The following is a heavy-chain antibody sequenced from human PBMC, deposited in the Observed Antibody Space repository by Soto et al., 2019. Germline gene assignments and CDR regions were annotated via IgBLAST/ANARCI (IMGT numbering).Heavy chain of an antibody. CDR1: GDSITSGESY. CDR3: ARDLATMPGRYGSRPTDYGMDV. V-gene: IGHV4-30-4*01. Sequence: QVQLQESGPGLVKPSQTLSLTCTVSGDSITSGESYWSWIRQPPGKGLEWIGYIYYSGSTYYNPSLKNRISIPVDTSKKQFSLQLRSVTAADTAVYYCARDLATMPGRYGSRPTDYGMDVWGQGTTVTVSS. D-gene: IGHD3-16*01. CDR2: IYYSGST. J-gene: IGHJ6*02.